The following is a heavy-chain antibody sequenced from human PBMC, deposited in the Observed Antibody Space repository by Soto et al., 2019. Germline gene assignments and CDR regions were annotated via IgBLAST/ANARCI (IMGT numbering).Heavy chain of an antibody. Sequence: VSVKVSCKASGYTFTGYYMHWVRQAPGQGLEWMGWLNPSDGNRNFAQKFEDRVTMTTATSTNTVFLELRSLKSDDTAIYYCARDRLRGYDSSGFYSWGQGTMVTVSS. CDR1: GYTFTGYY. V-gene: IGHV1-18*04. J-gene: IGHJ4*02. CDR3: ARDRLRGYDSSGFYS. D-gene: IGHD3-22*01. CDR2: LNPSDGNR.